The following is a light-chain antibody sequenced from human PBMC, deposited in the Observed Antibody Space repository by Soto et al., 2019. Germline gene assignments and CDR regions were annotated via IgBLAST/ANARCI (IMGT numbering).Light chain of an antibody. Sequence: EIVMTQSPATLSVSPGERATLSCRASQSVSSNLAWYQKKPGQAPRVLIYGASTRATGIPARFSGSGSGTEFTLTISSRQSEDFAVYYCQQYNNWPPYTFGQGTKVEIK. CDR3: QQYNNWPPYT. V-gene: IGKV3-15*01. CDR1: QSVSSN. J-gene: IGKJ2*01. CDR2: GAS.